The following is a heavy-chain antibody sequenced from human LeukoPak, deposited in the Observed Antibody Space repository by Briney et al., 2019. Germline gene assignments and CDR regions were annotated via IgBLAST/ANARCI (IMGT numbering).Heavy chain of an antibody. CDR3: ARVVVVPAAIEVDAFDI. V-gene: IGHV1-2*02. D-gene: IGHD2-2*01. Sequence: GASVKVSYKASGYTFTGYYMHWVRQAPGQGLEWMGWINPNSGGTNYAQKFQGRVTMTRDTSISTAYMELSRLRSDDTAVYYCARVVVVPAAIEVDAFDIWGQGTMVTVSS. CDR1: GYTFTGYY. CDR2: INPNSGGT. J-gene: IGHJ3*02.